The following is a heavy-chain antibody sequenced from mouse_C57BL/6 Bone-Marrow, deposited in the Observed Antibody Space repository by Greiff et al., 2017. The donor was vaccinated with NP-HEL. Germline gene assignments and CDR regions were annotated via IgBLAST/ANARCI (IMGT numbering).Heavy chain of an antibody. CDR2: IDPSASET. V-gene: IGHV1-52*01. J-gene: IGHJ3*01. CDR1: GYTFTSYW. Sequence: VQLQQPGAELVRPGSSVKLSCKASGYTFTSYWMHWVKQRPIQGLEWIGNIDPSASETHYNQKFKDKATLTVDKSSSTAYMQLSSLTSEDSAVYYCAKSFPYYSNAWFAYWGQGTLVTVSA. D-gene: IGHD2-5*01. CDR3: AKSFPYYSNAWFAY.